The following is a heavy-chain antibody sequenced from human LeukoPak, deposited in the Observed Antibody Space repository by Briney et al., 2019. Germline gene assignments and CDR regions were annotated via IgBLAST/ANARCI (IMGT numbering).Heavy chain of an antibody. CDR2: ISGSGGST. CDR1: GFTFSSYA. V-gene: IGHV3-23*01. J-gene: IGHJ4*02. Sequence: GGSLRLSCAASGFTFSSYAMSWVRQAPGKGLEWVSAISGSGGSTYYADSVKGRFTISRDNSKNTLYLQMNSLRAEDTAVYYCARDESSGGDYFDYWGQGTLVTVSS. CDR3: ARDESSGGDYFDY. D-gene: IGHD6-19*01.